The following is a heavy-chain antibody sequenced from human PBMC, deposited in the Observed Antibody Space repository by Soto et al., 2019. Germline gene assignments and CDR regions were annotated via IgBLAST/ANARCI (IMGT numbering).Heavy chain of an antibody. CDR3: ARARYYGAKNDF. V-gene: IGHV4-59*01. Sequence: QVQLQESGPGLVKPSETLSLTCNVSGDSINGYYWSWIRQPPGKGLEWIGCIYSSGGTKYSPSLRSRVSMSIDTPKSQFSLKLRSVTAADTAIYYCARARYYGAKNDFWGQGTLVTVSS. CDR2: IYSSGGT. D-gene: IGHD3-16*01. CDR1: GDSINGYY. J-gene: IGHJ4*02.